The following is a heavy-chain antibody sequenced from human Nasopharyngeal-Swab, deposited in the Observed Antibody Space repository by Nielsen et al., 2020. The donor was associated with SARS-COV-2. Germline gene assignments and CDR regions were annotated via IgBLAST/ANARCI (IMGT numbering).Heavy chain of an antibody. CDR1: GFTVSSNY. CDR3: ARGGAVAGNDYYYGMDV. CDR2: IYSGGST. D-gene: IGHD6-19*01. V-gene: IGHV3-66*01. J-gene: IGHJ6*02. Sequence: GESLKISCAASGFTVSSNYMSWVRQAPGKGLEWVSVIYSGGSTYYADSVKGRFTISRDNSKNTLYLQMNSLRAEDTAVYYCARGGAVAGNDYYYGMDVWGQGTTVTVSS.